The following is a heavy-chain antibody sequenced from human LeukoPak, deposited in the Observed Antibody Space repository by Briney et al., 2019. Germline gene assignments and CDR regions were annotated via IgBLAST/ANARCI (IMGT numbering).Heavy chain of an antibody. J-gene: IGHJ3*02. Sequence: PGGSLRLSCAASGFTFDDYAMHWVRQAPGKGLEWVSGISWNSGSIGYADFVKGRFTISRDNAKNSLYLQMNSLRAEDTALYYCAKGDMVRGVIIYSSAFDIWGQGTMVTVSS. CDR2: ISWNSGSI. D-gene: IGHD3-10*01. V-gene: IGHV3-9*01. CDR3: AKGDMVRGVIIYSSAFDI. CDR1: GFTFDDYA.